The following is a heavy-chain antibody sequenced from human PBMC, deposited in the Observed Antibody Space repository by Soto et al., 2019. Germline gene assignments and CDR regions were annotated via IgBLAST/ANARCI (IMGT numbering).Heavy chain of an antibody. CDR2: IYYSGST. V-gene: IGHV4-59*01. CDR3: ARLSGLVPRSWFDP. J-gene: IGHJ5*02. CDR1: GGSISSYY. Sequence: QVQLQESGPGLVKPSETLSLTCTVSGGSISSYYWSWIRQPPGKGLEWIGYIYYSGSTNYNPSLKSPVTLSVNTSKNQFSLKLSSVTAADTAVYYCARLSGLVPRSWFDPWGQGTLVTVSS. D-gene: IGHD3-3*01.